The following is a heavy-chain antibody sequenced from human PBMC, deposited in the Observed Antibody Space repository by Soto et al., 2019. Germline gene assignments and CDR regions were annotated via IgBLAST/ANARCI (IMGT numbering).Heavy chain of an antibody. CDR3: AIHMLLVVATGGADFES. CDR2: IYYSGST. J-gene: IGHJ4*02. V-gene: IGHV4-39*01. D-gene: IGHD1-26*01. CDR1: GGSIRSSSYY. Sequence: QLQLPESGPGLVNPSETLSLTCTVSGGSIRSSSYYWGWIRQPPGKGLEWIGSIYYSGSTYYNPSRKSRVTIPVNKAKNQFSLKLSTVTAADTAVYYCAIHMLLVVATGGADFESWGQGNLVTVSS.